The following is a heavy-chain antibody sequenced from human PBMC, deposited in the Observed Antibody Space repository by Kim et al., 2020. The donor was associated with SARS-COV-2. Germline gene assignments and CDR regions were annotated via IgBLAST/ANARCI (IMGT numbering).Heavy chain of an antibody. V-gene: IGHV3-53*01. D-gene: IGHD2-2*01. J-gene: IGHJ4*02. CDR3: ARNPKSPAAWGY. CDR2: IYSGDNS. Sequence: GGSLRLSCAASGFTVSSNYMSWVRQAPGKGLEWVSVIYSGDNSYYADSVKGRFTISRDNSKNTLYLQMNSLRAEDTAVYYCARNPKSPAAWGYWGQGILVTVSS. CDR1: GFTVSSNY.